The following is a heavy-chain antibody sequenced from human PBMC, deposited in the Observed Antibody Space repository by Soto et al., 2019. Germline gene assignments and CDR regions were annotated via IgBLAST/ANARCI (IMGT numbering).Heavy chain of an antibody. D-gene: IGHD5-12*01. V-gene: IGHV3-30*18. CDR1: GFTFSSFG. CDR2: ASYDGSYK. J-gene: IGHJ4*02. CDR3: AKERSVVATTPDFDY. Sequence: QVQLVESGGGVVQPGRSLRLSCAASGFTFSSFGMHWVRQAPGKGLEWVAVASYDGSYKYYADSVKGRFIISRDNSKNTLYLQMNSLRAEDTAVYYCAKERSVVATTPDFDYWGQGTLVTVSS.